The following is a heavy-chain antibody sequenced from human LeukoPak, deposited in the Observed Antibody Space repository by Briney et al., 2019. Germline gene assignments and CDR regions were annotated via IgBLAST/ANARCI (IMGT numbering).Heavy chain of an antibody. CDR2: ISGSGGST. D-gene: IGHD2-15*01. J-gene: IGHJ6*02. V-gene: IGHV3-23*01. CDR3: VTCRGGRCYLRTNSYSHYGMDV. CDR1: GFTFSSYA. Sequence: GASLRLSCAASGFTFSSYAMSWVRQAPGKGLEWVSAISGSGGSTDYADSVKGRFTISRDDSKNTLHLQMNSLRAEDTAVYYCVTCRGGRCYLRTNSYSHYGMDVWGQGTTVTVSS.